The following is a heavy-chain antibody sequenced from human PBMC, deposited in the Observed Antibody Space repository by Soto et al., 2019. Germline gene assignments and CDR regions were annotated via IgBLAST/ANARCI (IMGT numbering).Heavy chain of an antibody. V-gene: IGHV1-18*01. CDR1: GYTFTSYG. J-gene: IGHJ6*02. Sequence: QVQLVQSGPEVKKPGASVKVSCKASGYTFTSYGMSWVRQAPGQGLEWSGWIRTYNGNTNYAQKVQGRVTMTTDTSTTTAHMELRSLRSDDTSVYYCASDVPLDVWGQGTTVTVSS. CDR3: ASDVPLDV. CDR2: IRTYNGNT.